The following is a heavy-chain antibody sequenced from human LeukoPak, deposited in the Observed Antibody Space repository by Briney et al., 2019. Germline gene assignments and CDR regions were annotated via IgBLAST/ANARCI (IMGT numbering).Heavy chain of an antibody. J-gene: IGHJ4*02. CDR3: AKDPLTYFYDSSGYQKTYY. CDR2: ISGSGGST. V-gene: IGHV3-23*01. CDR1: GFTFSSYA. Sequence: AGGSLRLSCAASGFTFSSYAMSWVRQAPGKGLEWVSAISGSGGSTYYADSVKGRFTISRDNSKNTLYLQMNSLRAEDTAVYYCAKDPLTYFYDSSGYQKTYYWGQGTLVTASS. D-gene: IGHD3-22*01.